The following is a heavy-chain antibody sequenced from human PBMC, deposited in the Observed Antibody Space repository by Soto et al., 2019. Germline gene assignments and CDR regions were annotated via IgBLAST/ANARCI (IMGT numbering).Heavy chain of an antibody. J-gene: IGHJ6*02. V-gene: IGHV1-69*01. Sequence: QVLLEQSGAEVKKPGSSVKVSCKAPGGTFSSYALTWVRQAPGQGLKWMGGIIPIFGTKYAERYQGRLTIIADESTSTAYMELSSLRSEDTAVYYCARGPTYYYYGLDVWGQGTTVTVSS. CDR3: ARGPTYYYYGLDV. CDR2: IIPIFGT. CDR1: GGTFSSYA.